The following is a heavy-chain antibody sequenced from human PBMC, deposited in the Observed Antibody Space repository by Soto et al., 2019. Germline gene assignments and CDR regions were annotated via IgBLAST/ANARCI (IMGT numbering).Heavy chain of an antibody. CDR1: GYTFTSYD. V-gene: IGHV1-8*01. Sequence: ASVKVSCKASGYTFTSYDINWVRQATGQGLEWMGWMNPNSGNTGYAQKFQGRVTMTRNTSISTAYMELSSLRSEDTAAYYCARGLPRDKYYDFWSGYYDAFDIWGQGTMVTVSS. CDR3: ARGLPRDKYYDFWSGYYDAFDI. J-gene: IGHJ3*02. CDR2: MNPNSGNT. D-gene: IGHD3-3*01.